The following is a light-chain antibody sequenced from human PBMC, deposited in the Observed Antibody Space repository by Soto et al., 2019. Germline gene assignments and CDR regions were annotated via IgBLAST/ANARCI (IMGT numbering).Light chain of an antibody. V-gene: IGKV1-5*03. CDR3: QQYHGYPYT. CDR2: KAS. J-gene: IGKJ2*01. Sequence: DILMTQAPSTLSASVGDIVTITCRASQGIGVWLAWYQQKPGKAPQILIYKASSLESGVPSRFSASGYGTEFTLTISSLQPDDFATYYCQQYHGYPYTFGQGTKVEIK. CDR1: QGIGVW.